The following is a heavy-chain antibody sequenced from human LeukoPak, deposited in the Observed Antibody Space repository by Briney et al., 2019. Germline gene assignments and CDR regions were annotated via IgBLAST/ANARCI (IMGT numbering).Heavy chain of an antibody. D-gene: IGHD3-22*01. J-gene: IGHJ4*02. V-gene: IGHV3-53*01. CDR3: ARLQDYYYDSSGYYQL. CDR2: IYSGGST. CDR1: GFTVSSNY. Sequence: PGGSLRLSCAASGFTVSSNYMSWVRQAPGKGLAWVSVIYSGGSTYYADSVKGRFTISRDNSKNTLYLQMNSLRAEDTAVYYCARLQDYYYDSSGYYQLWGQGTLVTVSS.